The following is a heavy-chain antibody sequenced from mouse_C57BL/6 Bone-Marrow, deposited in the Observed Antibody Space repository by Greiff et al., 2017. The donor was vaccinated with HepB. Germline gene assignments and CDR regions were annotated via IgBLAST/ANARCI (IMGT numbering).Heavy chain of an antibody. CDR2: ISYDGSN. V-gene: IGHV3-6*01. CDR1: GYSITSGYY. D-gene: IGHD2-2*01. Sequence: DVQLQESGPGLVKPSQSLSLTCSVTGYSITSGYYWNWIRQFPGNKLEWMGYISYDGSNNYNPSLKNRISITRDTSKNQFFLKLNSVTTEDTATYYCAIWLRRRTWFAYWGQGTLVTVSA. J-gene: IGHJ3*01. CDR3: AIWLRRRTWFAY.